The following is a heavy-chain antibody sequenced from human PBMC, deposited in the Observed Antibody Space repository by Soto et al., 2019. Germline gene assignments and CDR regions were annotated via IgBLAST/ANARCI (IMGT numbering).Heavy chain of an antibody. D-gene: IGHD6-13*01. V-gene: IGHV3-23*01. CDR1: GFTFSSYA. CDR2: ISGSGGST. CDR3: AKCRLAAAGTPFDY. J-gene: IGHJ4*02. Sequence: PGGSLRLSCASSGFTFSSYAMIWVRHAPGKGLEWVSAISGSGGSTYYADSVKGRFTISRDNSKNTLYLQMNSLRAEDTAVYYCAKCRLAAAGTPFDYWGQGTLVTVSS.